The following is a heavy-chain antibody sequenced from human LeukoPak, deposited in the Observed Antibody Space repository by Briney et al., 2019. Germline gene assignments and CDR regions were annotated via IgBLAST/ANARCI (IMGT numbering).Heavy chain of an antibody. Sequence: SVKVSCKASGGTFSSYAISWVRQAPGQGLEWMGGIIPIFGTANYAQKFQGRVTITADESTSTAYMELSSLRSEDTAVYYCARTAYYYDSSGYYLGYWGQGTLVTVSS. J-gene: IGHJ4*02. CDR1: GGTFSSYA. CDR2: IIPIFGTA. D-gene: IGHD3-22*01. V-gene: IGHV1-69*13. CDR3: ARTAYYYDSSGYYLGY.